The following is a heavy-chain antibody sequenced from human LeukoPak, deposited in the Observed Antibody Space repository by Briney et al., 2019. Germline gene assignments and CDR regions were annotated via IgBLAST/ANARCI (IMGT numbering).Heavy chain of an antibody. D-gene: IGHD3-22*01. V-gene: IGHV3-48*03. CDR1: QFTFRNYE. CDR2: TGSSTI. Sequence: GGSLRLTCTTSQFTFRNYEVNWVRQAPGKGLEWISFTGSSTIQYADSVTGRFTISRDNAKNSLYLQMNSLRVEDTAVYYCASSKWFYFDSWGQGTPVTVSS. J-gene: IGHJ4*02. CDR3: ASSKWFYFDS.